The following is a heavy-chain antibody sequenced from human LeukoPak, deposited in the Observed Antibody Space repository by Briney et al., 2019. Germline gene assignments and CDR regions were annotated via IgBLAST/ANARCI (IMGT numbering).Heavy chain of an antibody. CDR3: ARGSFCITAIGESVDY. J-gene: IGHJ4*02. CDR2: MNSSSGNT. CDR1: GYTFTSYA. V-gene: IGHV1-8*02. Sequence: GASVKVSCKASGYTFTSYAMHWVRQAPGQRLEWMGWMNSSSGNTGYAQKFQGRVTMTKNISINTAYMELSSLTSEDTAVYYCARGSFCITAIGESVDYWGQGTLVTVSS. D-gene: IGHD6-13*01.